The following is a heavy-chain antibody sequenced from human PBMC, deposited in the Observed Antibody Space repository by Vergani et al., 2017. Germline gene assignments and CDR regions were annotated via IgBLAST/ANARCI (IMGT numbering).Heavy chain of an antibody. CDR3: ARISYYGSWGYSLTRWHNWFDP. J-gene: IGHJ5*02. V-gene: IGHV3-7*01. CDR2: INQDGSEK. D-gene: IGHD3-22*01. CDR1: GFIFSHYW. Sequence: EVQLVESGGGLVQPGGSLRLSCAASGFIFSHYWMSWVRQAPGKGLEWVANINQDGSEKYYVDSVKGRFTISRDNAKNSLYLQMNSLRADDTALYYCARISYYGSWGYSLTRWHNWFDPGGQGSLRTFSS.